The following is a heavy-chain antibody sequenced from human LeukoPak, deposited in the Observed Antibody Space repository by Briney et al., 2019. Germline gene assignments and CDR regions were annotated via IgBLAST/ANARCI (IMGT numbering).Heavy chain of an antibody. CDR3: ARGREGRSGAFDI. CDR2: INHSGST. CDR1: GGSFSAYY. J-gene: IGHJ3*02. D-gene: IGHD1-26*01. Sequence: SETLSLTCAVYGGSFSAYYWSWIRQPPGKGLEWIGEINHSGSTNYNPSLKSRVTISVDTSKNQFSLKLSSVTAADTAVYYCARGREGRSGAFDIWGQGTMVTVSS. V-gene: IGHV4-34*01.